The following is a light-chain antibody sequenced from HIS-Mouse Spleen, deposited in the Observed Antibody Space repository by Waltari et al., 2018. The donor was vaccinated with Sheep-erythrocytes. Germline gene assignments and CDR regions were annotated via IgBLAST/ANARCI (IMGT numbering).Light chain of an antibody. CDR1: QDISNY. CDR3: QQYDSLLT. Sequence: IQMTQTPSPLSAPVGDRVTITCQASQDISNYLNWYQKKPGKAPKLLFYDASNLETGGPSRFSGSGSVTDFTFTISSLQPEVIATYYCQQYDSLLTFGGGTKVEIK. V-gene: IGKV1-33*01. CDR2: DAS. J-gene: IGKJ4*01.